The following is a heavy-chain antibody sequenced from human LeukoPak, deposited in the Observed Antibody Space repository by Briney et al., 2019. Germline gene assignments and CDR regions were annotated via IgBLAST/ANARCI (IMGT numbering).Heavy chain of an antibody. Sequence: GGSLRLSCAASGFTFSSYSMNWVRQAPGKGLEWVSSISSSSSYIYYADSVKGRFTISRNNAKNSLYLQMNSLRAEDTAVYYCARDFRQVLGGYIAVAGTGVWYFDLWGRGTLVTVSS. CDR1: GFTFSSYS. J-gene: IGHJ2*01. V-gene: IGHV3-21*01. CDR3: ARDFRQVLGGYIAVAGTGVWYFDL. D-gene: IGHD6-19*01. CDR2: ISSSSSYI.